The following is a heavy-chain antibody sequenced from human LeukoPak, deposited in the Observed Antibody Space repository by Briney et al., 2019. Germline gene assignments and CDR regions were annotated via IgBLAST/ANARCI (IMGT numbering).Heavy chain of an antibody. CDR3: ASTYYYDSSGYYYAPIGY. Sequence: ASVKVSCKASGGTFSSYAICWVRQAPGQGLEWMGGIIPIFGTANYAQKFQGRVTITADESTSTAYMELSSLRSEDTAVYYCASTYYYDSSGYYYAPIGYWGQGTLVTVSS. J-gene: IGHJ4*02. CDR1: GGTFSSYA. V-gene: IGHV1-69*01. D-gene: IGHD3-22*01. CDR2: IIPIFGTA.